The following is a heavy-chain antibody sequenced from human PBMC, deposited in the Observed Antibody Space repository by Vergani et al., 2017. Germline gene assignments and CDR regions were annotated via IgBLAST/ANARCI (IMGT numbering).Heavy chain of an antibody. CDR3: ASLLWFGELTTTQNWFDP. V-gene: IGHV4-30-4*08. J-gene: IGHJ5*02. CDR1: GGSISSGDYY. CDR2: IYYSGST. Sequence: QVQLQESGPGLVTPSQTLSLTCTVSGGSISSGDYYWSWIRQPPGKGLEWIGYIYYSGSTYYNPSLKSRVTISVDTSKNQFSLKLSSVTAADTAVYYCASLLWFGELTTTQNWFDPWGQGTLVTVSS. D-gene: IGHD3-10*01.